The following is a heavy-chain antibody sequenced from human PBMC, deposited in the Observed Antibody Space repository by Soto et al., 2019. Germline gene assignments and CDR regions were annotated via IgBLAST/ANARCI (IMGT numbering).Heavy chain of an antibody. Sequence: QVQLVESGGCVVQPGRSLRLSCAASGFTFSSYAMHWVRQAPGKGLVWVAVISYDGSNKYYADSVKGRFTISRDNSKNTLYLQMNSLRAEDTAVYSCAKDFYPGSNYEYYYGMDVWGQGTTVTVSS. CDR3: AKDFYPGSNYEYYYGMDV. CDR2: ISYDGSNK. J-gene: IGHJ6*02. V-gene: IGHV3-30*18. D-gene: IGHD4-4*01. CDR1: GFTFSSYA.